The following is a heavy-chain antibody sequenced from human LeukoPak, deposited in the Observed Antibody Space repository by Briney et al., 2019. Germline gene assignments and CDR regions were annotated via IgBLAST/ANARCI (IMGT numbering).Heavy chain of an antibody. Sequence: ASVNVSCKASGYTFTSYYMHWVRQAPGQGLEWMGIINPSGGSTSYAQKFQGRVTMTRDTSTSTVYMELSSLRSDDTAVYYCARGGAARHFDYWGQGTLVTVSS. CDR2: INPSGGST. J-gene: IGHJ4*02. CDR1: GYTFTSYY. D-gene: IGHD6-6*01. V-gene: IGHV1-46*01. CDR3: ARGGAARHFDY.